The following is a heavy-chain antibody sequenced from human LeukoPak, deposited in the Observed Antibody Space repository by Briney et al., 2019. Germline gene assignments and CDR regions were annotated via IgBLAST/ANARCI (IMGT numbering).Heavy chain of an antibody. CDR3: ARGPGYSSGWSTGMPKGWFDP. CDR1: GYTFTSYD. D-gene: IGHD6-19*01. CDR2: MNPNSGNT. J-gene: IGHJ5*02. Sequence: GASVEVSCKTSGYTFTSYDINWVRQATGQGLEWMGWMNPNSGNTGYAQKFQGRVTMTRNTSINTAYMELSSLRSEDTAVYYCARGPGYSSGWSTGMPKGWFDPWGQGTLVTVSS. V-gene: IGHV1-8*01.